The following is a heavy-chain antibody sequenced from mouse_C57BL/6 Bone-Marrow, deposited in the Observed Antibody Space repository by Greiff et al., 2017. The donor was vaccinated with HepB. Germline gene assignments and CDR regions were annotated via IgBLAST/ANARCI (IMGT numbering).Heavy chain of an antibody. CDR1: GFTFSSYA. CDR3: ARDGGKGGFDY. V-gene: IGHV5-4*01. Sequence: EVQGVESGGGLVKPGGSLKLSCAASGFTFSSYAMSWVRQTPEKRLEWVATISDGGSYTYYPDNVKGRFTISRDNAKNNLYLQMSHLKSEDTAMYYCARDGGKGGFDYWGQGTTLTVSS. J-gene: IGHJ2*01. CDR2: ISDGGSYT.